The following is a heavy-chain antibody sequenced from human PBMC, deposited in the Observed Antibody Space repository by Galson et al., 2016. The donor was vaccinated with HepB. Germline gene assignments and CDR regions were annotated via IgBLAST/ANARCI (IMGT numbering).Heavy chain of an antibody. CDR1: GFTFDDYG. V-gene: IGHV3-9*01. CDR2: ISWNSGSV. Sequence: SLRLSCAASGFTFDDYGMHWVRQAPGKGLEWVSGISWNSGSVGYADSVKGRFTISRDNAKNSLYPQTNSLRAEDTALYYCAKGFPAYCSGGSCYFKTYNYYGMDVWGKGTTVTVSS. J-gene: IGHJ6*04. CDR3: AKGFPAYCSGGSCYFKTYNYYGMDV. D-gene: IGHD2-15*01.